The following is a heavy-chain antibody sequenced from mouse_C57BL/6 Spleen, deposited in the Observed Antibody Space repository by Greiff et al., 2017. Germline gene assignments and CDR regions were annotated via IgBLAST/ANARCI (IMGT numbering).Heavy chain of an antibody. J-gene: IGHJ2*01. D-gene: IGHD1-1*02. Sequence: EVQVVESGPGLVKPSQSLSLTCSVTGYSITSGYYWNWIRQFPGNKLEWMGYISYDGSNNYNPSLKNRISITRDTSKNQFFLKLNSVTTEDTATYYCARDRGGFDYWGQGTTLTVSS. CDR2: ISYDGSN. CDR3: ARDRGGFDY. V-gene: IGHV3-6*01. CDR1: GYSITSGYY.